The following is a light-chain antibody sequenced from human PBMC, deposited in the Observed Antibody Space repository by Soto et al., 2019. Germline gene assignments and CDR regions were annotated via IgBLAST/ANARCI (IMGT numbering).Light chain of an antibody. J-gene: IGKJ1*01. CDR3: QQYGSSLGT. V-gene: IGKV3-20*01. CDR2: GVS. CDR1: QSVSSSY. Sequence: IVLKQSPGTLSLSPGERATLSCRASQSVSSSYLAWYQQKPGQAPRLLIYGVSSRATGIPDRFSGGGSGTDFTLTISRLEPEDFAVYYCQQYGSSLGTFGQGTKVDI.